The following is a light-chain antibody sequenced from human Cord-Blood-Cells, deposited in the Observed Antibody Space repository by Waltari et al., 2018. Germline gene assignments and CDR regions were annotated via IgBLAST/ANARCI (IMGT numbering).Light chain of an antibody. J-gene: IGKJ1*01. CDR2: SAS. CDR1: QSVSSN. Sequence: EIVMTQSPATLSVSPGERATLSCRASQSVSSNLAWYQQKPGQAPRLLIYSASTSATGIPASFSDSGSGTEFTLTFSSLQSEDFAVYYCQQYNNWGWTFGQGTKVEIK. CDR3: QQYNNWGWT. V-gene: IGKV3-15*01.